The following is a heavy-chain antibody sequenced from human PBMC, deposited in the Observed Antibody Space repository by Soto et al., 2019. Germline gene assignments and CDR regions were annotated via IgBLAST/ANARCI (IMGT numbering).Heavy chain of an antibody. CDR1: CGSITTYY. Sequence: SETLSFSCSVSCGSITTYYWTWIRQPPGKCVELLGYIYCTGYIHQNPVLKSRVTVSMDRYKNHFFVKLTSLTAADRAMFYWARFRVSYFGGWGQGTLVTAPQ. CDR2: IYCTGYI. D-gene: IGHD3-10*01. CDR3: ARFRVSYFGG. V-gene: IGHV4-59*01. J-gene: IGHJ4*02.